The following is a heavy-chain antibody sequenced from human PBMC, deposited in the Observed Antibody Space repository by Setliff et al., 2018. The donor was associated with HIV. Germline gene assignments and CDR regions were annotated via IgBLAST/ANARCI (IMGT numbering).Heavy chain of an antibody. V-gene: IGHV3-30-3*01. D-gene: IGHD6-13*01. CDR1: GFSFSNYA. Sequence: PGGSLRLSCAASGFSFSNYAMHWVRQAPGKGLEWVAVISYDGNNKYYADSVKGRFTISRDNSKNTLYLQMNSLRAEDTAVYYCARPLLQQLVLGINWFGPWGQGTLVTSPQ. CDR2: ISYDGNNK. CDR3: ARPLLQQLVLGINWFGP. J-gene: IGHJ5*02.